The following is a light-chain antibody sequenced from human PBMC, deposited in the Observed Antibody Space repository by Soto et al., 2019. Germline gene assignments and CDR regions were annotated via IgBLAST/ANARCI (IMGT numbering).Light chain of an antibody. J-gene: IGKJ5*01. CDR3: QQAYTFPIT. CDR1: QNINRW. V-gene: IGKV1D-12*01. CDR2: STS. Sequence: SQMTQSTDSVSSSVGDRVTITCRASQNINRWLGWYQQKPGKVPEVLIYSTSTLQPGVPSRFSGSGSGTDFTLTISGLQREDSGTYYCQQAYTFPITVGHATPL.